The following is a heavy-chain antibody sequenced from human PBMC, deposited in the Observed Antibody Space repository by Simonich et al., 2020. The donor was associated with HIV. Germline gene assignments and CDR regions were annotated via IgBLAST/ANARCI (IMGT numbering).Heavy chain of an antibody. J-gene: IGHJ4*02. CDR1: GFTFSSYA. CDR2: IKGSGGST. Sequence: EVQLLESGGGLVQPGGSLRLSCAASGFTFSSYAMSWVRQAPGKGLKGVSAIKGSGGSTYYADAVKGRFTISRDNSKNTLYLQMNSLRAEDTAVYYCAKDRYYNFWSGYYDYWVQGTLVTVSS. V-gene: IGHV3-23*01. CDR3: AKDRYYNFWSGYYDY. D-gene: IGHD3-3*01.